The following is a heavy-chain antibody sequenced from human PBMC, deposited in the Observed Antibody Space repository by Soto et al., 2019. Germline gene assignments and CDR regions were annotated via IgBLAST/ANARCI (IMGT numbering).Heavy chain of an antibody. J-gene: IGHJ4*02. CDR1: GFTFSSYG. Sequence: QVQLVESGGGVVQPGRSLRLSCAASGFTFSSYGMHWVRQAPGKGLEWVAVISYDGTNKYYADSVKGRITISRDNSKNTLYLQMNSLRAEDTAVYYCAGGYGLTYFDYWGQGTLVTVSS. CDR2: ISYDGTNK. V-gene: IGHV3-30*03. D-gene: IGHD1-1*01. CDR3: AGGYGLTYFDY.